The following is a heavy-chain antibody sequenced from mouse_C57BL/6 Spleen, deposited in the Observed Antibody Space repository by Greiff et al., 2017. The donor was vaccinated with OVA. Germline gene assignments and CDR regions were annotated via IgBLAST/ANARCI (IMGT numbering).Heavy chain of an antibody. V-gene: IGHV14-3*01. CDR3: ARSGYYGSREDYYAMDY. CDR2: IDPANGNT. Sequence: EVQGVESVAELVRPGASVKLSCTASGFNIKNTYMHWVKQRPEQGLEWIGRIDPANGNTKYAPKFQGKATITADTSSNTAYLQLSSLTSEDTAIYYCARSGYYGSREDYYAMDYWGQGTSVTVSS. CDR1: GFNIKNTY. D-gene: IGHD1-1*01. J-gene: IGHJ4*01.